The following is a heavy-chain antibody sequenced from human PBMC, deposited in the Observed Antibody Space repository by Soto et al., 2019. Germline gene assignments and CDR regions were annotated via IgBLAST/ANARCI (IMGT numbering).Heavy chain of an antibody. CDR3: AKVLRGGAMPGPDY. V-gene: IGHV3-23*01. J-gene: IGHJ4*02. Sequence: EVQLLESGGGLVQPGGSLRLSCAASGFTFSSYAMSWVRQAPGKGLEWVSAISGSGGSTYYAASVKGRFTISRDNSKNPLYLQMNRLRAEDTAVYYCAKVLRGGAMPGPDYWGQGTLVTVSS. CDR1: GFTFSSYA. CDR2: ISGSGGST. D-gene: IGHD3-16*01.